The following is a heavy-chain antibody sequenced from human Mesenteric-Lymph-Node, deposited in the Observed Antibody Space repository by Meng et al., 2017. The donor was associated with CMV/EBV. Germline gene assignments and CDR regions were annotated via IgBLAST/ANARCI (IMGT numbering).Heavy chain of an antibody. CDR2: INPNNGGT. V-gene: IGHV1-2*02. J-gene: IGHJ4*02. CDR1: GYTFTGYY. CDR3: ARDDARYNWNDVYHY. D-gene: IGHD1-1*01. Sequence: ASVKVSCKASGYTFTGYYMYWVRQAPGQGLEWMGWINPNNGGTNYAQKFQGRVTMTRDTSISTAYMELSRLRSDDTAVYYCARDDARYNWNDVYHYWGQGTLVTVSS.